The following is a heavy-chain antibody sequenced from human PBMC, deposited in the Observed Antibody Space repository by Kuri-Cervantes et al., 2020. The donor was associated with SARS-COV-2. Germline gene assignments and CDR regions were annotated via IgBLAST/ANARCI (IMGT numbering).Heavy chain of an antibody. D-gene: IGHD6-13*01. CDR1: GGSISSGGYS. CDR3: ARGAEGSPFDY. CDR2: IYTSGST. V-gene: IGHV4-61*02. J-gene: IGHJ4*02. Sequence: SETLSLTCAVSGGSISSGGYSWSWIRQPAGKGLEWIGRIYTSGSTNYNPSLKSRVTMSVDTSKNQFSLKLSSVTAADTAVYYCARGAEGSPFDYWGQGTLVTVSS.